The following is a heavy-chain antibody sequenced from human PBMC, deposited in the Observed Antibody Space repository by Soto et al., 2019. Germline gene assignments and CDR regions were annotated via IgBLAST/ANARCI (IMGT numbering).Heavy chain of an antibody. J-gene: IGHJ4*02. CDR1: GFTFSSYA. D-gene: IGHD5-18*01. Sequence: GGSLRLSCAASGFTFSSYAMSWVRQAPGKGLEWVSTLSGSGYSTYYADSVKGRFTISRDNSKNTLYLQMNSLRADDTAVYYCAISIPVAMAPFDYWCQGTLVTVSS. CDR2: LSGSGYST. CDR3: AISIPVAMAPFDY. V-gene: IGHV3-23*01.